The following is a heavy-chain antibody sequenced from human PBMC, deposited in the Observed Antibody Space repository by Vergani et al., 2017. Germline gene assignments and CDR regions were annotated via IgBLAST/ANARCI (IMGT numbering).Heavy chain of an antibody. D-gene: IGHD6-13*01. CDR2: IYPGDSDT. CDR1: GYSFTSYW. V-gene: IGHV5-51*01. J-gene: IGHJ3*01. CDR3: ARQPSEPAAAGPNDAFDL. Sequence: EVQLVQSGAEVKKPGESLKISCKGSGYSFTSYWIGWVRQMPGKGLEWMGIIYPGDSDTRYSPSFQGQVTISADKSISTAYLQWSSLKASDTAMYYCARQPSEPAAAGPNDAFDLWGQGTMVTVSS.